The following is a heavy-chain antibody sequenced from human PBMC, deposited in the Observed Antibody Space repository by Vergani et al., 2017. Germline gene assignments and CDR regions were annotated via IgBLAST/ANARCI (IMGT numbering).Heavy chain of an antibody. CDR3: AREKGGYYYDSSGYTHWYFDI. J-gene: IGHJ2*01. CDR2: IYTSGNT. Sequence: QVQLQESGPGLVKPSQTLSLTCTVSGGSISSGSYYWTWIREPAGKGLEWIGRIYTSGNTNFNPSLKSRLTISADTSKNQFSLKLSSVTAADTAVYYCAREKGGYYYDSSGYTHWYFDIWGRGTLVTGSS. D-gene: IGHD3-22*01. V-gene: IGHV4-61*02. CDR1: GGSISSGSYY.